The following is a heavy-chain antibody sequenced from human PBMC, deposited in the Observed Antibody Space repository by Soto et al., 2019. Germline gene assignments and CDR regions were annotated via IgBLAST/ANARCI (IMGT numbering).Heavy chain of an antibody. CDR1: GYTFTGYY. CDR2: INPNSGST. V-gene: IGHV1-2*02. Sequence: ASVKVSCKASGYTFTGYYMHWVRQAPGQGLEWMGWINPNSGSTYYANSVKGRFTISRDNSKNTLYLQMGSLRAEDMAVYYCARGPGYYFDYWGQGTLVTVSS. J-gene: IGHJ4*02. CDR3: ARGPGYYFDY.